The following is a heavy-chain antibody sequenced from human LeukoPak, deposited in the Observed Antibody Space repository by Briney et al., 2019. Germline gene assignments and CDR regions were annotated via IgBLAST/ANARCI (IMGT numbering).Heavy chain of an antibody. V-gene: IGHV4-34*01. CDR2: INHSGST. CDR1: GGSFSGYY. Sequence: SETPSLTCAVYGGSFSGYYWSWIRQPPGKGLEWIGEINHSGSTNYNPSLKSRVTISVDTSKNQFSLKLSSVTAADTAVYYCAGIGYSYGSLFDYWGQGTLVTVSS. J-gene: IGHJ4*02. CDR3: AGIGYSYGSLFDY. D-gene: IGHD5-18*01.